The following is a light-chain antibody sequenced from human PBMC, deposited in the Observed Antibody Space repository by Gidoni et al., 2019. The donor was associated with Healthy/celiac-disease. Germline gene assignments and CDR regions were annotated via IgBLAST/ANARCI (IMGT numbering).Light chain of an antibody. CDR1: QSISSW. Sequence: DIQMTHSPSTLSASVGDRVTITCRASQSISSWLAWYQQKPGKAPKRLIYDASSLESGVPSRFSGSGSGTEFTLTISSLQPDDFATYYCQQYNRGYTFGQGTKLEIK. V-gene: IGKV1-5*01. CDR2: DAS. J-gene: IGKJ2*01. CDR3: QQYNRGYT.